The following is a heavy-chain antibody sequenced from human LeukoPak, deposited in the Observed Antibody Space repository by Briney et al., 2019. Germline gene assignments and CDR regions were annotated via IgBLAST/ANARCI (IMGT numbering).Heavy chain of an antibody. V-gene: IGHV4-34*01. CDR1: GGSFSGYY. CDR2: MNHSGST. D-gene: IGHD6-19*01. CDR3: ATSGWYLLPGVY. J-gene: IGHJ4*02. Sequence: SETLSLTCAVYGGSFSGYYWSWIRQPPGKGLEWIGEMNHSGSTSYNPSLKSRVTISVDTSKNQFSLKLSSVTAADTAVYYCATSGWYLLPGVYWGQGTLVTVSS.